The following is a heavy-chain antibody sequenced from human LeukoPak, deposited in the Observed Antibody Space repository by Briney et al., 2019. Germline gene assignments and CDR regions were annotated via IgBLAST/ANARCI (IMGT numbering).Heavy chain of an antibody. Sequence: SETLSLTCTVSGGSISSSSYYWGWIRQPPGKGLEGIGSIYYSGSTYYNPSLKSRVTISVGPSKHQFSLKLSSVTAADTAVYYCARPLFGDSVGSGFDYWGQGTLVTVSS. J-gene: IGHJ4*02. D-gene: IGHD4-17*01. CDR1: GGSISSSSYY. CDR2: IYYSGST. CDR3: ARPLFGDSVGSGFDY. V-gene: IGHV4-39*01.